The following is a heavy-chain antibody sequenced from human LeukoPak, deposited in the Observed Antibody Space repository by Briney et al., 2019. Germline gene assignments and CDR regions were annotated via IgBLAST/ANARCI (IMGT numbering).Heavy chain of an antibody. Sequence: ASVKVSCKASGYNFPSYGINWVRQAPGQGREWMGWIRPHTGKTNSAQRFQDRVTMTTDTSTTTAYMELRSLRFDDTAVYYCARDRGGKGSAIFYWGQGSLVTVSS. CDR2: IRPHTGKT. D-gene: IGHD2-2*01. CDR1: GYNFPSYG. V-gene: IGHV1-18*01. J-gene: IGHJ4*02. CDR3: ARDRGGKGSAIFY.